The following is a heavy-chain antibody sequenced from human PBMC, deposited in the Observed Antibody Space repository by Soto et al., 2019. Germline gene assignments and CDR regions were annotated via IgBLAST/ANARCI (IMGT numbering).Heavy chain of an antibody. D-gene: IGHD4-17*01. CDR3: ARDFRAPPGRLRSDY. CDR2: ISAYNGNT. J-gene: IGHJ4*02. Sequence: ASVKVSCKASGYTFTSYGISWVRHAPGQGLEWMGWISAYNGNTNYAQKLQGRVTMTTDTSTSTAYMELRSLRSDDTAVYYCARDFRAPPGRLRSDYWGQGTLVTVS. CDR1: GYTFTSYG. V-gene: IGHV1-18*01.